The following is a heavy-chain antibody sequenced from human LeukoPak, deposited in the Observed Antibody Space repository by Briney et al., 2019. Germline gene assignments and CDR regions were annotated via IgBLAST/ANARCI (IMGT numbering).Heavy chain of an antibody. CDR2: IWYDGSNK. V-gene: IGHV3-33*06. CDR1: GFTFSSYG. Sequence: SGGSLRLSCAASGFTFSSYGMHWVRQAPGKGLEWVAVIWYDGSNKYYADSVKGRFTISRDNSKNTLYLQMNSLRAEDTAVYYCAKDRAAAQYHFDYWGQGTLVTVSS. D-gene: IGHD6-13*01. CDR3: AKDRAAAQYHFDY. J-gene: IGHJ4*02.